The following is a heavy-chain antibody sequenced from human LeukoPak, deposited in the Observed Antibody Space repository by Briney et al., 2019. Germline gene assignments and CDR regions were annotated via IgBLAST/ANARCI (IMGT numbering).Heavy chain of an antibody. CDR2: LYYGGNT. CDR3: ARDYSGSASRWDY. CDR1: GGSISSYY. J-gene: IGHJ4*02. V-gene: IGHV4-59*01. D-gene: IGHD3-10*01. Sequence: SETLSLTCTVFGGSISSYYWSWIRQPPGKGLEWIGYLYYGGNTNYNPSLKSRVTISRDTSKNQISLQVSSVTAADAAVYFCARDYSGSASRWDYWGQGTLVTVSS.